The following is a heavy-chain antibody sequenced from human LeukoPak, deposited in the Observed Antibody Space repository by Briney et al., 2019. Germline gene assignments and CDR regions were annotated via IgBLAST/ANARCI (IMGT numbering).Heavy chain of an antibody. CDR2: IYYSGST. V-gene: IGHV4-61*08. CDR3: ARASSGVFELLPYPNWFDP. Sequence: SETLSLTCTVSGGSLSSGGYYWSWIRQPPGKGLEWIGYIYYSGSTNYNPSLKSRVTISVDTSKNQFSLKLSSVTAADTAVYYCARASSGVFELLPYPNWFDPWGQGTLVTVSS. CDR1: GGSLSSGGYY. D-gene: IGHD1-26*01. J-gene: IGHJ5*02.